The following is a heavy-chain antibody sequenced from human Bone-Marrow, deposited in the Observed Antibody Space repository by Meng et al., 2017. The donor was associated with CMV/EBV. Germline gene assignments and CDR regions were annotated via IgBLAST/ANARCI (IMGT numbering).Heavy chain of an antibody. V-gene: IGHV3-33*01. D-gene: IGHD2-2*01. Sequence: GESLKISCAASGFTFSSYGMHWVRQAPGKGLEWVAVIWYDGSNKYYADSVKGRFTISRDNSKNTLYLQMNSLRAEDTAVYYCARDSRVLGMDVWGQGTTVTVSS. J-gene: IGHJ6*02. CDR2: IWYDGSNK. CDR3: ARDSRVLGMDV. CDR1: GFTFSSYG.